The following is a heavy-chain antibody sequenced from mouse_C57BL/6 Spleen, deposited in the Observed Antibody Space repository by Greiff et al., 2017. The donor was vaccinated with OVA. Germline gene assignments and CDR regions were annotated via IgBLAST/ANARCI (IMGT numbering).Heavy chain of an antibody. CDR3: ARPTYYGNYYFDY. J-gene: IGHJ2*01. D-gene: IGHD2-10*01. V-gene: IGHV5-17*01. CDR2: ISSGSSTI. Sequence: DVHLVESGGGLVKPGGSLKLSCAASGFTFSDYGMHWVRQAPEKGLEWVAYISSGSSTIYYADTVKGRFTISRDNAKNTLFLQMTSLRSEDTAMYYCARPTYYGNYYFDYWGQGTTLTVSS. CDR1: GFTFSDYG.